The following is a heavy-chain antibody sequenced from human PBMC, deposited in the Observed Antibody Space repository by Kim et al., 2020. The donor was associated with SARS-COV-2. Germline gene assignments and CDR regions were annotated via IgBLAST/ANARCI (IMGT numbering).Heavy chain of an antibody. CDR1: GFIFSNYD. CDR2: ISGGGGST. D-gene: IGHD2-21*01. V-gene: IGHV3-23*01. Sequence: GGSLRLSCAASGFIFSNYDMSWVRQAPGKGLEWVSTISGGGGSTNYADSVRGRFTISRDNSKNTLYLHMNSLRAEDTAVYYCAKRPMSIWTFDYWGQGTLVTVSS. J-gene: IGHJ4*02. CDR3: AKRPMSIWTFDY.